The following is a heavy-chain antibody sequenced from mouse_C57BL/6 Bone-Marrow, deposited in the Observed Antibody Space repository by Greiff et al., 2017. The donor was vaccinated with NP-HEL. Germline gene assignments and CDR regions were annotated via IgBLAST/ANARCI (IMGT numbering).Heavy chain of an antibody. CDR3: ARDNGIVTMDY. Sequence: EVQGVESGGGLVKPGGSLKLSCAASGFTFSSYAMSWVRQTPEKRLEWVATISDGGSYTYYPDNVKGRFTISRDNAKNNLYLQMSHLKSEDTAMYYCARDNGIVTMDYWGQGTSVTVSS. J-gene: IGHJ4*01. CDR2: ISDGGSYT. CDR1: GFTFSSYA. D-gene: IGHD2-5*01. V-gene: IGHV5-4*01.